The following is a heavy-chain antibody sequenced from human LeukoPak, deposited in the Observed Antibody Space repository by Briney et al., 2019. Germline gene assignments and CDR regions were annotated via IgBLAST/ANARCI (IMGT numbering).Heavy chain of an antibody. CDR1: GGSISSSSYY. V-gene: IGHV4-61*02. CDR2: IYTSGST. Sequence: SETLSLTCTVSGGSISSSSYYWSWIRQPAGRGLEWIGRIYTSGSTNYNPSLKSRVTMSVDTSKNQFSLKLSSVTAADTAVYYCARDHGGFDYWGQGTLVTVSS. CDR3: ARDHGGFDY. J-gene: IGHJ4*02.